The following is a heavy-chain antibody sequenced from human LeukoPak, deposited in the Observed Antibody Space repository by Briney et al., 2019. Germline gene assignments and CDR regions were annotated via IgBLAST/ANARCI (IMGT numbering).Heavy chain of an antibody. CDR1: GYTFTNYY. CDR2: MDPNSDNT. Sequence: ASVKVSCKASGYTFTNYYINWVRQATGQGLEWMGWMDPNSDNTGYAQEFQGRVTITRNTSTSTSYMELTSLGSEDTAVYYCARGLTIFGAVNDAFDIWGQGTMVTVSS. D-gene: IGHD3-3*01. V-gene: IGHV1-8*03. CDR3: ARGLTIFGAVNDAFDI. J-gene: IGHJ3*02.